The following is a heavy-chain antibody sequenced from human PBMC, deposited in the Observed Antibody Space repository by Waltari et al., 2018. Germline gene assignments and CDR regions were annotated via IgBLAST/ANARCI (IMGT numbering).Heavy chain of an antibody. V-gene: IGHV4-34*01. D-gene: IGHD3-3*01. CDR3: ARGSASYDFLSGYYSYYYYYMDV. Sequence: QVQLQQWGAGLLKPAETLSLTCAVYGGSFSGYYWSWIRQPPGKGLAWIGEINHSGSTNYHPSLKSRVTISFDTSKNQFSLQLRSVPAADPALYYCARGSASYDFLSGYYSYYYYYMDVWGKWTTVTVSS. J-gene: IGHJ6*03. CDR1: GGSFSGYY. CDR2: INHSGST.